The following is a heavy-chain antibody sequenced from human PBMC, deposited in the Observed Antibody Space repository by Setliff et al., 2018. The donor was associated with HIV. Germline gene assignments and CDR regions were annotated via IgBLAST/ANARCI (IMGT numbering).Heavy chain of an antibody. CDR2: IYYSGST. V-gene: IGHV4-39*01. CDR1: GVSTSSTNYY. Sequence: KTSETLSLTCTVSGVSTSSTNYYWGWIRQPPGKGLEWIGTIYYSGSTYYNPSLKSRVTISVDTSKNQFSLKLSSVTAADTAVYYCARHSPTYCSGTSCYDNWFDPWGQGTLVTSPQ. D-gene: IGHD2-2*01. CDR3: ARHSPTYCSGTSCYDNWFDP. J-gene: IGHJ5*02.